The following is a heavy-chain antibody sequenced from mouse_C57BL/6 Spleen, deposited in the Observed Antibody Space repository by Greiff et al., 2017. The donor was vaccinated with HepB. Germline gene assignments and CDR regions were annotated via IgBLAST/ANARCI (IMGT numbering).Heavy chain of an antibody. Sequence: VQLQQSGPELVKPGASVKMSCKASGYTFTDYNMHWVKQSPGKSLEWIGYINPNNGGTSYNQKFKGKATLTVNTSSSTAYMELRSLTSEASAVYSCARSGYGSSYVLYAMEYWGQGTSVTVSS. J-gene: IGHJ4*01. CDR2: INPNNGGT. V-gene: IGHV1-22*01. CDR3: ARSGYGSSYVLYAMEY. CDR1: GYTFTDYN. D-gene: IGHD1-1*01.